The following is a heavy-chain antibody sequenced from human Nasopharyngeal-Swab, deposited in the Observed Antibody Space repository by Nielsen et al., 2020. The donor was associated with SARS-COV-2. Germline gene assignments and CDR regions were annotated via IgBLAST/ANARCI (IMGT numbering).Heavy chain of an antibody. J-gene: IGHJ3*02. CDR2: ISGGSAYT. D-gene: IGHD4-17*01. CDR3: APTVAKAFHI. V-gene: IGHV3-11*06. Sequence: WIRQPPGKGLEWLSYISGGSAYTKYDDSVKGRFTISRDNAKNPLFLQMNSLRVEDTAVSFCAPTVAKAFHIWGQGTMVTVSS.